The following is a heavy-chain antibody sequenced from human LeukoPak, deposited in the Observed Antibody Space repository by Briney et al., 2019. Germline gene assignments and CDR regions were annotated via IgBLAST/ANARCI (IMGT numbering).Heavy chain of an antibody. Sequence: GGSLTLSCAAYGFTFSSYGMHWVRQAPGKGLEWVAVISYDGSNKYYADSVKGRFTISRDNSKNTLYLQMNSLRAEDTAVYYCAKALAKLVLGMDVWGQGTTVTVSS. CDR2: ISYDGSNK. CDR1: GFTFSSYG. V-gene: IGHV3-30*18. D-gene: IGHD6-6*01. CDR3: AKALAKLVLGMDV. J-gene: IGHJ6*02.